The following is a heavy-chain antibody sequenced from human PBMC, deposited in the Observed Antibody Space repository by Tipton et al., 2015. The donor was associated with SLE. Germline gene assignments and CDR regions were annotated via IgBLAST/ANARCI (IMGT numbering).Heavy chain of an antibody. V-gene: IGHV4-39*07. J-gene: IGHJ4*02. CDR3: ARGLHWFGGYYFDY. CDR1: GGPIINTNYY. CDR2: VLYSGTT. Sequence: TLSLTCTVSGGPIINTNYYWDWIRQSPGKGLEWIGHVLYSGTTNYNPSLKSRVTISADTSKNDFSLKLNSVTAADTAVYYCARGLHWFGGYYFDYWGQGTLVTVSS. D-gene: IGHD3-10*01.